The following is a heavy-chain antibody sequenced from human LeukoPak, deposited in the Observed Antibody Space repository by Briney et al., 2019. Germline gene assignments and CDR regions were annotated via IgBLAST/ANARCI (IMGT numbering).Heavy chain of an antibody. CDR2: ISGSGGST. V-gene: IGHV3-23*01. D-gene: IGHD3-10*01. J-gene: IGHJ4*02. CDR3: AKVGGSGSCYKSYFDY. CDR1: GFTFSSYA. Sequence: GGSLRLSCAASGFTFSSYAMSWVRQAPGKGLEWVSAISGSGGSTYYADSVKGRFTISRDNSKNTLYLQMNSLRAEDTAVYYCAKVGGSGSCYKSYFDYWGQGTLVTVSS.